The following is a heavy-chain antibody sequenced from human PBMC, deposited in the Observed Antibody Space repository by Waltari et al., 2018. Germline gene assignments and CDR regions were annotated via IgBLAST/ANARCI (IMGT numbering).Heavy chain of an antibody. Sequence: QLQLQESGPGLVKPSETLSLTCTVSGCSLSSSSYYWGWIRQPPGKGLEWIGSIYYSGSTYYNPSLKSRVTISVDTSKNQFSLKLSSVTAADTAVYYCARERVVNYYDSREIDYWGQGTLVTVSS. CDR2: IYYSGST. CDR3: ARERVVNYYDSREIDY. J-gene: IGHJ4*02. V-gene: IGHV4-39*01. D-gene: IGHD3-22*01. CDR1: GCSLSSSSYY.